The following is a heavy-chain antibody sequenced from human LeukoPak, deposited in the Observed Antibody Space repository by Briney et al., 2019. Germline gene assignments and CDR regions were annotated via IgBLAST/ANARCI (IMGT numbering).Heavy chain of an antibody. CDR2: IIPIFGTA. J-gene: IGHJ4*02. CDR1: GGTFSSYA. V-gene: IGHV1-69*13. Sequence: ASVKVSCKASGGTFSSYAISWVRQAPGQGLEWMGGIIPIFGTASYAQKFQGRVTITADESTSTAYMELSSLRSEGTAVYYCARDSRTYYYDSSGVYYFDYWGQGTLVTVSS. D-gene: IGHD3-22*01. CDR3: ARDSRTYYYDSSGVYYFDY.